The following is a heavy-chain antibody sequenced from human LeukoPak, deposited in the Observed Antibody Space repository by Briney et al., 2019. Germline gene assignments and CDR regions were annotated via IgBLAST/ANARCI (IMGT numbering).Heavy chain of an antibody. CDR3: ARVRLADERAWAY. CDR1: GYTFSGFY. V-gene: IGHV1-2*02. D-gene: IGHD3-3*02. CDR2: ITPKSGDT. Sequence: GASVKVSFKASGYTFSGFYIHWVRQAPGQGLEYVGWITPKSGDTYSPQRFQGRVTMTRDASISTAYMELSSLRSDDTAVYFCARVRLADERAWAYWGQGTLVTVSS. J-gene: IGHJ4*02.